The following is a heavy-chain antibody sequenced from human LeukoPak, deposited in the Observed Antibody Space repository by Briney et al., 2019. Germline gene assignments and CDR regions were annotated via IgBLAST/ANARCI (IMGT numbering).Heavy chain of an antibody. V-gene: IGHV1-69*13. Sequence: SVKVSCKASGGTFSSYAISWVRQAPGQGLEWMGGIIPIFGTANYAQKFQGRVTITADESTSTAYMELSSLRSEDTAVYYCASSLTPPRRYCSGGSCYYYYGMDVWGQGTTVTVSS. J-gene: IGHJ6*02. CDR2: IIPIFGTA. CDR1: GGTFSSYA. D-gene: IGHD2-15*01. CDR3: ASSLTPPRRYCSGGSCYYYYGMDV.